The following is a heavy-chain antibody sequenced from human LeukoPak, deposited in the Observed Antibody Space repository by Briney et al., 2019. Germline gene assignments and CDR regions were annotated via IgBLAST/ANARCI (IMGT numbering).Heavy chain of an antibody. V-gene: IGHV1-46*01. J-gene: IGHJ5*02. CDR2: INPSGGST. CDR3: ARDRKGEEVGATKGKVWFDP. D-gene: IGHD1-26*01. Sequence: ASVKVSCKASGYTFTSYYMHWVRQAPGQGLEWMGIINPSGGSTSYAQKFQGRVTMTRDTSTSTVYMELSSLRSEDTAVYYCARDRKGEEVGATKGKVWFDPWGQGTRVTVSS. CDR1: GYTFTSYY.